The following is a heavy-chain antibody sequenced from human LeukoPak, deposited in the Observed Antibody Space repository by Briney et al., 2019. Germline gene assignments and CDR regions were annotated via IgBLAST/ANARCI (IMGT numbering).Heavy chain of an antibody. CDR3: ASGGYYYNSSGYQGAFDI. CDR1: GYTFTGYY. CDR2: MNPNSGNT. D-gene: IGHD3-22*01. J-gene: IGHJ3*02. Sequence: ASVKVSCKASGYTFTGYYMHWVRQATGQGLEWMGWMNPNSGNTGYAQKFQGRVTMTRNTSISTAYMELSSLRSEDTAVYYCASGGYYYNSSGYQGAFDIWGQGTMVTVSS. V-gene: IGHV1-8*02.